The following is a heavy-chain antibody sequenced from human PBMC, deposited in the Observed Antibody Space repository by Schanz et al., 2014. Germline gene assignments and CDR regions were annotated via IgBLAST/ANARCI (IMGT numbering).Heavy chain of an antibody. V-gene: IGHV1-46*01. CDR1: GYTFTSYY. CDR3: ARGTRVRTTDFWSGLYYFDY. Sequence: QVQLVQSGAEVKKPGASVKVSCKASGYTFTSYYMYWVRQAPGQGLEWMGVINPSGGSTIYAQKFQGRVTMTRDTSTSTVYMELSSLRSEDTAVYYCARGTRVRTTDFWSGLYYFDYWRQGTLVTVSS. CDR2: INPSGGST. D-gene: IGHD3-3*01. J-gene: IGHJ4*02.